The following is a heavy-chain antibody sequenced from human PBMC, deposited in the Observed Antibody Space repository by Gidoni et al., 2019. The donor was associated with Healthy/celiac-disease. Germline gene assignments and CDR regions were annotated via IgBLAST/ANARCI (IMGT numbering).Heavy chain of an antibody. V-gene: IGHV3-7*04. J-gene: IGHJ6*02. CDR1: GFTFSGYW. CDR2: IKQDGSEK. CDR3: ARDLIVVVPAAKYYYGMDV. Sequence: EVQLVESGGGLVQPGGSLRLSCAASGFTFSGYWLSWVRQAPGKGLEWVANIKQDGSEKYYVDSVKGRFTISRDNAKNSLYLQMNSLRAEDTAVYYCARDLIVVVPAAKYYYGMDVWGQGTTVTVSS. D-gene: IGHD2-2*01.